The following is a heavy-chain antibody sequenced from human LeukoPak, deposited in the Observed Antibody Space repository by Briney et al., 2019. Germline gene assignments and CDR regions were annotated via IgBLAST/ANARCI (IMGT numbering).Heavy chain of an antibody. Sequence: GGSLRLSCSASGFTFSSYAMHWVRQAPGKGLEYVSAISSNGGSTYYADSVKGRFTISRDNAKNSLYLQMNSLRAEDTAVYYCAGVDTAMVPPYYYYGMDVWGKGTTVTVSS. J-gene: IGHJ6*04. CDR3: AGVDTAMVPPYYYYGMDV. D-gene: IGHD5-18*01. V-gene: IGHV3-64*04. CDR2: ISSNGGST. CDR1: GFTFSSYA.